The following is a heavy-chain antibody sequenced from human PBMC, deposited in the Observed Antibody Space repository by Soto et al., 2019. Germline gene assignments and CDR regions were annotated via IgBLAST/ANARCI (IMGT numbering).Heavy chain of an antibody. D-gene: IGHD3-22*01. CDR1: GFIFRNYA. CDR2: ISVSGGTT. V-gene: IGHV3-23*01. Sequence: GGSLRLSCAASGFIFRNYAMSWVRQAPGKGLDWISTISVSGGTTYYADSVKGRFTISKDNSKSTVYLQMNSLRAEDTAVYYCAKGLYYYDSTGYRLFDYWGQGTLVTVSS. CDR3: AKGLYYYDSTGYRLFDY. J-gene: IGHJ4*02.